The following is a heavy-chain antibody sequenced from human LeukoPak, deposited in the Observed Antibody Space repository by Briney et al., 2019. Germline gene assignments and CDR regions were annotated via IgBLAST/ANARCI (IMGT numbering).Heavy chain of an antibody. V-gene: IGHV3-15*01. CDR2: IKSKTDGATA. Sequence: GGSLRLSCAASGFTFTNAWMTWVRQAPGKGLEWVGLIKSKTDGATADYAAPVKGRFTISRDDSKSIAYLQMNSLKTEDTAVYYCTRNDDVYSSSFLDYWGQGTLVTVSS. CDR3: TRNDDVYSSSFLDY. D-gene: IGHD6-6*01. J-gene: IGHJ4*02. CDR1: GFTFTNAW.